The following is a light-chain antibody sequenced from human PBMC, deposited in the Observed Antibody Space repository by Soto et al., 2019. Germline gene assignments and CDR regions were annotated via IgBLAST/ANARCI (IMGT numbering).Light chain of an antibody. J-gene: IGKJ1*01. CDR1: QSVLYSSNNKNY. CDR2: WAS. CDR3: QQYYDAPQN. Sequence: DIVMTQSPDSLAVSLGERATINCKSSQSVLYSSNNKNYLAWYQQKPGQPPKLLIYWASTRESGVPDRFSGSGSGTDFTLTISSLQAEDVAVYYCQQYYDAPQNFGQGTKVKIK. V-gene: IGKV4-1*01.